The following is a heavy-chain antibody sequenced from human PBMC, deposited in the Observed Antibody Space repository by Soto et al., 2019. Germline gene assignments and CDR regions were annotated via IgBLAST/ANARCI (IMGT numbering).Heavy chain of an antibody. CDR3: ARDRLANWFDP. V-gene: IGHV4-59*01. CDR1: GGSISSYY. D-gene: IGHD3-9*01. J-gene: IGHJ5*02. Sequence: NPSETLSLTCTVSGGSISSYYWNWIRQPPGKGLEWIGYIYYSGSTKYNPSLKSRVTISVDTSKDQFSPKLSSVTAADTAVYYCARDRLANWFDPWGQGTLVTVSS. CDR2: IYYSGST.